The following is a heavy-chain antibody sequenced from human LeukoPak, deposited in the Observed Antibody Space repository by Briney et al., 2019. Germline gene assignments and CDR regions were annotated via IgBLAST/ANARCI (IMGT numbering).Heavy chain of an antibody. CDR2: INPNSGGT. D-gene: IGHD2-15*01. J-gene: IGHJ4*02. Sequence: ASVKVSCKASGYTFTGYYMHWVRQAPGQGLEWMGWINPNSGGTNYAQKFQGRVTMTGDTSISTAYMELSRLRSDDTAVYYCAREVVVVADLFDYWGQGTLVTVSS. CDR3: AREVVVVADLFDY. V-gene: IGHV1-2*02. CDR1: GYTFTGYY.